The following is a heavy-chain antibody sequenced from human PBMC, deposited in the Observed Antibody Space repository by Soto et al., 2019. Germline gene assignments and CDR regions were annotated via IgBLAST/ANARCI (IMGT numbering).Heavy chain of an antibody. Sequence: SETLSLTCTVSGGSISSDYWSWIRQPPGKGLEWIGYISYSGNTNYNPSLKSLVTISVDTSKKQFSLKLRSVTAADTAVYYCARVLSVSSLLDYWGQGMVVTGSS. D-gene: IGHD2-21*01. CDR2: ISYSGNT. CDR1: GGSISSDY. CDR3: ARVLSVSSLLDY. J-gene: IGHJ4*02. V-gene: IGHV4-59*01.